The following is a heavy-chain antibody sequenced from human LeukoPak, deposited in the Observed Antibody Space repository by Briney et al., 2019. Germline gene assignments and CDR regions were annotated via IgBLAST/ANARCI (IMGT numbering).Heavy chain of an antibody. CDR3: ARGDFVVHIYYYMDV. CDR2: MNPNSGNT. D-gene: IGHD2-15*01. J-gene: IGHJ6*03. V-gene: IGHV1-8*01. Sequence: ASVKVSCKASGYTFTSYDINWVRQATGQGLEWMGWMNPNSGNTGYAQKFQGRVTMTRNTSISTAYMELSSLRSEDAAVYYCARGDFVVHIYYYMDVWGKGTTVTVSS. CDR1: GYTFTSYD.